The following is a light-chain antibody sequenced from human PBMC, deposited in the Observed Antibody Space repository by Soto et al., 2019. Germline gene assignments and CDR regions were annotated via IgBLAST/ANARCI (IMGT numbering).Light chain of an antibody. J-gene: IGKJ4*01. CDR3: QQYGVSPT. Sequence: DIQMTQSPSSLSASVGDRVTITCRASQGIGNYLAWYQQSPGKVPRLLIYGASCRAAGIPDRFSGSGSGTDFTLSISRLEPADFAVYYCQQYGVSPTFGGGNKVEIK. CDR1: QGIGNY. CDR2: GAS. V-gene: IGKV1-27*01.